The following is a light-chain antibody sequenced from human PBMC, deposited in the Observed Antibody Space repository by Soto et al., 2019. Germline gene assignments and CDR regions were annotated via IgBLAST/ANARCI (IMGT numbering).Light chain of an antibody. Sequence: DVQMTQAPSSLSASVGDRVTITFRASQGISNYLAWYQQKPGKVPKLLIFAASILQSGVPSRFSGSGSGTDFTLTISSLQPEAVATYYCQKYNSAPRTFGGGTKVEIK. V-gene: IGKV1-27*01. CDR1: QGISNY. CDR3: QKYNSAPRT. J-gene: IGKJ4*01. CDR2: AAS.